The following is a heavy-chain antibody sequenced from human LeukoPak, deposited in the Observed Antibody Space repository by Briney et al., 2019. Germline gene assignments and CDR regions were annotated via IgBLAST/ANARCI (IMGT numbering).Heavy chain of an antibody. V-gene: IGHV3-7*01. D-gene: IGHD3-10*01. CDR2: INHDGSEK. J-gene: IGHJ4*02. CDR1: GFTFSNSW. Sequence: GGSLRLSCAASGFTFSNSWMSWFRQAPGRLEWVANINHDGSEKNYVDSVEGRFTITRDNTKKSLYLQMNSLGAEDTAVYYCARGTALPGVDYWGQGTLVIVSS. CDR3: ARGTALPGVDY.